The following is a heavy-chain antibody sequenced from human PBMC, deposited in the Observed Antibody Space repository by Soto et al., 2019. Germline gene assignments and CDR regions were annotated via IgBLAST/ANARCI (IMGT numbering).Heavy chain of an antibody. V-gene: IGHV4-59*08. CDR2: IYYSGST. CDR1: GGSISSYY. CDR3: ARILFVQLGRPGDEYYYYYMDV. D-gene: IGHD1-1*01. J-gene: IGHJ6*03. Sequence: SETLSLTCTVSGGSISSYYWSWIRQPPGKGLEWIGYIYYSGSTNYNPSLKSRVTISVDTSKNQFSLKLSSVTAADTAVYYCARILFVQLGRPGDEYYYYYMDVWGKGTTVTVSS.